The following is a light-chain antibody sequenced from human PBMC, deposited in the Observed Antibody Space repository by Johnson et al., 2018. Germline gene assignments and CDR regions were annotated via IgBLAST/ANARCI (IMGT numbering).Light chain of an antibody. CDR3: RTWDSSLSVGNV. J-gene: IGLJ1*01. CDR2: ENN. V-gene: IGLV1-51*02. Sequence: QSVLTQPPSVSAAPGQKVTISCSGSSSNIGNNYVSWYQQLPGTAPKLLIYENNKRPSGIPDRFSGSKSGTSATLGTTGLQTGDEADYYCRTWDSSLSVGNVFGTGTKVTVL. CDR1: SSNIGNNY.